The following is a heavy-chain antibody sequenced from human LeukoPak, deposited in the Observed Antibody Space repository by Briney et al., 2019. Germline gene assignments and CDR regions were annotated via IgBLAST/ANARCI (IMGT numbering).Heavy chain of an antibody. Sequence: GGSLRLSCAASGFTFSSYAMHWVRQAPGKGLEWVAVISYDESDKYYADSVKGRFTISRDNSKNTLYLQMNSLRPEDTAVYYCAKGVVAATNAAYYGMDVWGQGTTVTVSS. CDR3: AKGVVAATNAAYYGMDV. D-gene: IGHD2-15*01. V-gene: IGHV3-30*04. J-gene: IGHJ6*02. CDR1: GFTFSSYA. CDR2: ISYDESDK.